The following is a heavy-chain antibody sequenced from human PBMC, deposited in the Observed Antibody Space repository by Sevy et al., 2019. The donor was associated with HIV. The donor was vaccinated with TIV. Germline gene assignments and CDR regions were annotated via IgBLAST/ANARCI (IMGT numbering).Heavy chain of an antibody. J-gene: IGHJ4*02. Sequence: GGSLRLSCAASGFRFNYHNMNWVRQAPGKGLEWISYISNSGSTTYLADSVRGRFTISRDNAKNSLFLEMDNLTDEDTAVYYCARDSFYDFSLDYWGQGTLVTVSS. CDR3: ARDSFYDFSLDY. D-gene: IGHD3-3*01. CDR1: GFRFNYHN. CDR2: ISNSGSTT. V-gene: IGHV3-48*02.